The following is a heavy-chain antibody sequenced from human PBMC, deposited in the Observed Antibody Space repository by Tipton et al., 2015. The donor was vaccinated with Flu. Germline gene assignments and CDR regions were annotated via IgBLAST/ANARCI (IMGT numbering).Heavy chain of an antibody. CDR3: ARAEIGDFDY. V-gene: IGHV4-38-2*02. J-gene: IGHJ4*02. Sequence: TLSLTCTVSGGSINSYYWGWIRQPPGKGLEWIGSIYHNGDIHFNPSLKSRVSISVDTSNNRFSLNLTSVTAADTAVYYCARAEIGDFDYWGQGTLVTVSS. CDR1: GGSINSYY. D-gene: IGHD2/OR15-2a*01. CDR2: IYHNGDI.